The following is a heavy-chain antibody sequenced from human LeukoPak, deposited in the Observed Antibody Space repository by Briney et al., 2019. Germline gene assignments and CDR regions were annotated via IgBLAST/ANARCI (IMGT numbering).Heavy chain of an antibody. V-gene: IGHV3-23*01. D-gene: IGHD6-6*01. CDR1: GFPFSSYA. Sequence: GALGLSFAASGFPFSSYAMSWVRPAPGKGLEWVSAISGSGGSTYYADSVKGRFTISRDNSKNTLYLQMNSLRAEDTAVYYCAKDWGIAARQGAFDYWGQGNLVTVSS. CDR3: AKDWGIAARQGAFDY. J-gene: IGHJ4*02. CDR2: ISGSGGST.